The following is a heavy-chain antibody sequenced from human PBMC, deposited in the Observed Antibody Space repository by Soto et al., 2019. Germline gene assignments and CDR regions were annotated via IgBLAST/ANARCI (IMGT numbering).Heavy chain of an antibody. CDR3: ARGTTVINYFDY. D-gene: IGHD4-17*01. V-gene: IGHV4-4*02. Sequence: SSETLSLTCAVSGGSISSSNLWSWVRQPPGKGLEWIGEIYHSGSTNYNPSLKSRVTISVDKSKNQFSLKLSSVTAADTAVYYCARGTTVINYFDYWGQGTLVTVSS. CDR2: IYHSGST. J-gene: IGHJ4*02. CDR1: GGSISSSNL.